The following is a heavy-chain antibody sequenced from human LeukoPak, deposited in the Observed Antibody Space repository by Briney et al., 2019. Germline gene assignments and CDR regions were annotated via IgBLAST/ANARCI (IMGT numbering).Heavy chain of an antibody. CDR1: GGSFSTYY. CDR2: IYYSGNT. D-gene: IGHD1-26*01. Sequence: SETLSLTCTVSGGSFSTYYWSWIRQPPGKGLEWIGNIYYSGNTSYNPSLKSRVAISTNTSKKQFSLKLSSVTAADTAVYYCARGPGGGSYSDAFDIWGQGTMVTVPS. J-gene: IGHJ3*02. CDR3: ARGPGGGSYSDAFDI. V-gene: IGHV4-59*01.